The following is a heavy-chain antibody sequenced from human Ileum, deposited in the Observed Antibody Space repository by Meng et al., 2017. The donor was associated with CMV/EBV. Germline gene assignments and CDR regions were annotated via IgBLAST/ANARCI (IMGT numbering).Heavy chain of an antibody. Sequence: ASVKVSCKASGYTFTSYGISWVRQAPGQGLEWMGWISAYNGNTNYAQKLQGRVTMTTDTSTSTAYMELRSLRSDDTAVYYCARVHYDFWSGYLPYGMGVWGQGTTVTVSS. CDR2: ISAYNGNT. CDR3: ARVHYDFWSGYLPYGMGV. D-gene: IGHD3-3*01. V-gene: IGHV1-18*01. J-gene: IGHJ6*02. CDR1: GYTFTSYG.